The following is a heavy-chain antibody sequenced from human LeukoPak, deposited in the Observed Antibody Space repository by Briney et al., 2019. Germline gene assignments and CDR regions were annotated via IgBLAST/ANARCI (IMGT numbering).Heavy chain of an antibody. J-gene: IGHJ4*02. CDR3: ANENYYGSGSYADH. CDR2: ISYDGSNA. CDR1: GFTFNNYG. V-gene: IGHV3-30*18. Sequence: PGGSLRLSCAASGFTFNNYGMHWVRQAPGKGLEWLAIISYDGSNAYYADSVKGRFTISRDNSKNTLYLQMNSLRAEDTAVYYCANENYYGSGSYADHWGQGTLVTVSS. D-gene: IGHD3-10*01.